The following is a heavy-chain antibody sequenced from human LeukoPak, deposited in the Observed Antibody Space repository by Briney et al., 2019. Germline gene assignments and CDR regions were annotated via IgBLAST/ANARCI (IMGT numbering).Heavy chain of an antibody. V-gene: IGHV1-2*02. CDR2: INPNSGGT. CDR3: ARELIAAAGTHYYGMDV. Sequence: ASVTVSCTASGYTFTFYYMHWVRQAPGQGLEWMGWINPNSGGTNYAQKFQGRVTMTRDTSISTAYMELSRLRSDDTAVHYCARELIAAAGTHYYGMDVWGQGTTVTVSS. CDR1: GYTFTFYY. J-gene: IGHJ6*02. D-gene: IGHD6-13*01.